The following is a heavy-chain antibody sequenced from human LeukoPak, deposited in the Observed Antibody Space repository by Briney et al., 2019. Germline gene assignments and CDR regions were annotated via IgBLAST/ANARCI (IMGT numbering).Heavy chain of an antibody. CDR1: GYTLTELS. CDR2: FDPEDGET. D-gene: IGHD4-17*01. V-gene: IGHV1-24*01. J-gene: IGHJ4*02. Sequence: GASVKVSCKVSGYTLTELSMHWVRQAPGKGLEWMGGFDPEDGETIYAQKFQGRVTTTEDTSTDTAYMELSSLRSEDTAVYYCATDVPTDYGDYEYYFDYWGQGTLVTVSS. CDR3: ATDVPTDYGDYEYYFDY.